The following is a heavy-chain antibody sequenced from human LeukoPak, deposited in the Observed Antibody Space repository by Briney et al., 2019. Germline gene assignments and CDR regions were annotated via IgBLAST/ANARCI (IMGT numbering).Heavy chain of an antibody. J-gene: IGHJ4*02. D-gene: IGHD3-10*01. CDR1: GYTFTSYG. V-gene: IGHV1-18*04. CDR3: ARDCYGSGSYAGTFDY. CDR2: ISAYNGNT. Sequence: ASVKVSCKASGYTFTSYGISWVRQAPGQGLEWMGWISAYNGNTNYAQKLQGRVTMTTDTSTSTAYMELRSLRSDDTAVYYCARDCYGSGSYAGTFDYWGQGTLVTVSS.